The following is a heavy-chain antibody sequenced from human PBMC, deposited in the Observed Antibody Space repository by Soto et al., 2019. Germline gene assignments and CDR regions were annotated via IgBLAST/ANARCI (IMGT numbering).Heavy chain of an antibody. CDR3: ARDLTYSFDY. CDR1: GFTFSNYA. Sequence: QVQLVETGGGVVQPGGSPRLSCAASGFTFSNYAVHWVCQAPGKGLEWVALISYDGSNKYYADSVKGRFTISRDNSKNTLYLQMNSLRPEDTAVYYCARDLTYSFDYWGQGTLVTVSS. V-gene: IGHV3-30-3*01. J-gene: IGHJ4*02. D-gene: IGHD3-10*01. CDR2: ISYDGSNK.